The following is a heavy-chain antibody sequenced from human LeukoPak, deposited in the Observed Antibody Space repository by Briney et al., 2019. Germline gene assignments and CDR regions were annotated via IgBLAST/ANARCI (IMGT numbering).Heavy chain of an antibody. CDR3: ALTRPGTLTFDY. D-gene: IGHD6-13*01. CDR2: IYTSGST. J-gene: IGHJ4*02. CDR1: GGSISSHY. V-gene: IGHV4-4*07. Sequence: SETLSLTCTVSGGSISSHYWSWIRQPAGKGLEWIGRIYTSGSTNYNPSLKSRVTMSVDTSKNQFSLKLSSVTAADTAVYYCALTRPGTLTFDYWGQGTLVTVSS.